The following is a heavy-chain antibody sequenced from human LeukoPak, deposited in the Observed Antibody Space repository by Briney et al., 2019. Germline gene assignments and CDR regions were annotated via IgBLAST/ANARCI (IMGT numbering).Heavy chain of an antibody. CDR1: GGSFSGYY. V-gene: IGHV4-34*01. J-gene: IGHJ4*02. CDR2: INHSGST. D-gene: IGHD3-10*01. Sequence: SETLSLTCAVYGGSFSGYYWSWIRQPPGKGLEWIGEINHSGSTNYNPSLKSRVTISVDRSKNQFSLKLSSVTAADTAVYYCARAGVSPHYNFDYWGQGTLVTVSS. CDR3: ARAGVSPHYNFDY.